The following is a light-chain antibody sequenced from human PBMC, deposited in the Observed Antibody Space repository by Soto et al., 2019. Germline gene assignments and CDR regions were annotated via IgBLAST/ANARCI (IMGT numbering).Light chain of an antibody. CDR3: QQYSSAPFT. J-gene: IGKJ4*01. V-gene: IGKV3-20*01. Sequence: IVLTQSPGTLSLSPGERATLSCRASQSISSSFLAWYQQKPGQAPRLLIYGASSRATGIPDRFSGGGSGPDFSLTISRLEPEDFTVYYCQQYSSAPFTFGGGTKVEI. CDR2: GAS. CDR1: QSISSSF.